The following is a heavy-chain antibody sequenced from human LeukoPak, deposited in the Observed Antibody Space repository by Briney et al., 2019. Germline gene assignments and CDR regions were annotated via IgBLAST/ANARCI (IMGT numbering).Heavy chain of an antibody. V-gene: IGHV4-59*01. CDR1: GGSISSYY. J-gene: IGHJ3*02. CDR3: AREDSQGSDDAFDI. Sequence: SETLSLTCTVSGGSISSYYWSWIRQPPGKGLEWIGYIYYSGSTSYNPSLKSRVTISVDTSKNQFSLKLSSVTAADTAVYYCAREDSQGSDDAFDIWGQGTMVTVSS. D-gene: IGHD3-22*01. CDR2: IYYSGST.